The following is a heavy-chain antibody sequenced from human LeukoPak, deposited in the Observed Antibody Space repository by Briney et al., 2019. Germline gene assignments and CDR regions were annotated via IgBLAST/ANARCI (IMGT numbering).Heavy chain of an antibody. V-gene: IGHV3-74*01. CDR3: ARGYGSSRGWY. CDR2: INSDGSST. J-gene: IGHJ4*02. D-gene: IGHD3-10*01. Sequence: GGSLRLSCAASGFTFSSYWMHWVRQAPGKGLVWVSRINSDGSSTSYADSVKGRFTISRDNAKNTLYLQMNSLRAEDTAAYYCARGYGSSRGWYWGQGTLVTVSS. CDR1: GFTFSSYW.